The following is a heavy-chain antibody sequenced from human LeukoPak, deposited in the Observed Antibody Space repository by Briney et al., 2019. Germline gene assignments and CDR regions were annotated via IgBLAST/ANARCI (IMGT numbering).Heavy chain of an antibody. CDR1: GFTFSSYG. CDR3: AKGSSGYPSRYYFDY. J-gene: IGHJ4*02. D-gene: IGHD3-22*01. CDR2: ISYDGSNK. V-gene: IGHV3-30*18. Sequence: GGSLRLSCAASGFTFSSYGIHWVRQAPGKGLEWVAVISYDGSNKYYADSVKGRFTISRDNSKNTLYLQMNSLRAEDTAVYYCAKGSSGYPSRYYFDYWGQGTLVTVSS.